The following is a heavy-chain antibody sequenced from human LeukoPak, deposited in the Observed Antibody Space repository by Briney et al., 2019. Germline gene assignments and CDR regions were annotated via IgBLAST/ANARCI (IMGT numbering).Heavy chain of an antibody. V-gene: IGHV3-43*02. D-gene: IGHD2-15*01. CDR2: ISGDGGST. CDR3: AKDIYSRRGSYFEH. Sequence: GVSLRLSCAASGFTFDDYAMHWVRQVPGKGLEWVSLISGDGGSTYYADSVKGRFTISRDNSKNSLYLQMNSLRTEDTALYHCAKDIYSRRGSYFEHWGQGTLVTVSS. J-gene: IGHJ1*01. CDR1: GFTFDDYA.